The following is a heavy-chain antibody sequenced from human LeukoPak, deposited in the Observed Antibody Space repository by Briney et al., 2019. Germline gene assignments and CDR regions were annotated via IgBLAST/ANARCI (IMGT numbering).Heavy chain of an antibody. V-gene: IGHV1-69*04. D-gene: IGHD3-10*01. CDR2: IIPILGIA. CDR3: AREYGSGSYYYYYGMDV. J-gene: IGHJ6*02. CDR1: GGTFSSYT. Sequence: SVKVSRKASGGTFSSYTISWVRQAPGQGLEWMGRIIPILGIANYAQKFQGRVTITADKSTSTAYMELSSLRSEDTAVYYCAREYGSGSYYYYYGMDVWGQGTTVTVSS.